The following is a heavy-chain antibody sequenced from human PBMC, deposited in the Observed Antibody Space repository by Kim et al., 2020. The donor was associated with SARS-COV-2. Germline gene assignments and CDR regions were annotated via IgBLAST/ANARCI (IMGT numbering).Heavy chain of an antibody. CDR1: GFTFSSYG. CDR3: ANRLDY. CDR2: ISGSSSTI. Sequence: GGSLRLSCAASGFTFSSYGMNWVRQAPGRGLEWISYISGSSSTIYYADSVKGRFTISRDNAKNSLYLQMNSLRAADTAVYYCANRLDYWGPGTLVTVSS. V-gene: IGHV3-48*01. J-gene: IGHJ4*02.